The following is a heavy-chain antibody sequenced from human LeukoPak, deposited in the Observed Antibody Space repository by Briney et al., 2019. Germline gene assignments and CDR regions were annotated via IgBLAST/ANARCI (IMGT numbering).Heavy chain of an antibody. J-gene: IGHJ6*02. V-gene: IGHV4-59*08. Sequence: PSETLSLTCTVSGGSISSYYWSWIRQPPGKGLEWIGYIYYSGSTNYNPSLKSRVTISVDTSKNQFSLKLSSVTAADTAVYYRARTEHTVTSYYCGMDVWGQGTTVTVSS. CDR3: ARTEHTVTSYYCGMDV. CDR1: GGSISSYY. D-gene: IGHD4-17*01. CDR2: IYYSGST.